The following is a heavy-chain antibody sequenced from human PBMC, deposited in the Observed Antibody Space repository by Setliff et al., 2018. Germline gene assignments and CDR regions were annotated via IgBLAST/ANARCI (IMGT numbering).Heavy chain of an antibody. CDR1: GYSISSGYY. D-gene: IGHD3-3*02. J-gene: IGHJ4*02. V-gene: IGHV4-38-2*02. CDR2: FFHTGNT. CDR3: ARHLWGRYMAASSDYFDY. Sequence: SETLSLTCTVSGYSISSGYYWGWIRQPTGKGLEWLGSFFHTGNTYYNPSLEGRVTISVDTSNNQFSLKLSSVTAADTAVYYCARHLWGRYMAASSDYFDYWGQGSLVTVSS.